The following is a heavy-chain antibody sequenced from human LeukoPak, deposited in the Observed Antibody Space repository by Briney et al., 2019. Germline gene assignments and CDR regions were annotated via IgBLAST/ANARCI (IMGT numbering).Heavy chain of an antibody. D-gene: IGHD6-19*01. J-gene: IGHJ4*02. CDR1: GFTFSIYA. CDR2: ISNSGGFT. Sequence: PGGSLRLSCAASGFTFSIYAMSWVRQAPGKGLEWVSAISNSGGFTYYADSVRGRFTISRDNSKNTLYLQMISLRAEDTAIYYCVARESLNIRSSGWDGGLDYWGQGALVTVSS. CDR3: VARESLNIRSSGWDGGLDY. V-gene: IGHV3-23*01.